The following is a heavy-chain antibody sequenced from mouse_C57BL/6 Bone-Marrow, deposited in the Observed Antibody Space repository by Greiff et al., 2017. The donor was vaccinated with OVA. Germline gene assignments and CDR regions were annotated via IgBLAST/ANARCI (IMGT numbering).Heavy chain of an antibody. CDR2: ISSGGSYT. Sequence: EVQLVESGGDLVKPGGSLKLSCAASGFTFSSYGMSWVRQTPDKRLEWVATISSGGSYTYYPDSVKGRFTISRDNAKNTLYLQMSSLKSEDTAMYYCARHKPYAMDYWGQGTSVTVSS. CDR3: ARHKPYAMDY. V-gene: IGHV5-6*01. CDR1: GFTFSSYG. J-gene: IGHJ4*01.